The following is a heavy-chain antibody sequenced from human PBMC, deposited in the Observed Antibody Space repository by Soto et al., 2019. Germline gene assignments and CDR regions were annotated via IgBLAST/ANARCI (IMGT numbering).Heavy chain of an antibody. CDR1: GGSFSVYY. D-gene: IGHD3-3*01. J-gene: IGHJ6*02. CDR2: INHSGST. V-gene: IGHV4-34*01. CDR3: AISLQNHYDFWSGYYDYGMDV. Sequence: PSEALSLTCAVYGGSFSVYYWSWIRQPPGKGLEWIGEINHSGSTNYNPSLKSRVTISVDTSKNQFSLKLSSVTAADTAVYYCAISLQNHYDFWSGYYDYGMDVWGQGTRVT.